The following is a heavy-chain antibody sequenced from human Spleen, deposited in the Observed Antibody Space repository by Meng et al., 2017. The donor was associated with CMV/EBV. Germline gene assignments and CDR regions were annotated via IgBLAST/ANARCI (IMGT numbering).Heavy chain of an antibody. CDR1: GGSISSYY. Sequence: SETLSLTCTVSGGSISSYYWSWIRQPPGKGLEWIGYIYYSGSTNYNPSLKSRVTISVDTSKNQFSLKLSFVTAADTAVYYCARDAAGTNYYYGMDVWGQGTTVTVSS. V-gene: IGHV4-59*01. CDR2: IYYSGST. CDR3: ARDAAGTNYYYGMDV. J-gene: IGHJ6*02. D-gene: IGHD2-2*01.